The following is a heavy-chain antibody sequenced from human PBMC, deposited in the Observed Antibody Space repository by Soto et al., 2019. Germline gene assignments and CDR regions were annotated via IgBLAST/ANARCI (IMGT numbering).Heavy chain of an antibody. CDR2: IKQDGSEK. Sequence: GGSLRLSCAASGFTFSSYWMSWVRQAPGKGLEWVANIKQDGSEKYYVDSVKGRFTISRDNAKNSLYLQMNSLRAEDTAVYYCARIAPQKIGVVGLYYGMDVWGQGTTVTVSS. J-gene: IGHJ6*02. D-gene: IGHD2-21*01. V-gene: IGHV3-7*03. CDR1: GFTFSSYW. CDR3: ARIAPQKIGVVGLYYGMDV.